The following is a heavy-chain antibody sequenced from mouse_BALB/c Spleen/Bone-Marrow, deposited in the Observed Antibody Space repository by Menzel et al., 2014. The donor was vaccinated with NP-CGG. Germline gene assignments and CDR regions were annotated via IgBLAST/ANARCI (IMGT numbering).Heavy chain of an antibody. CDR2: IHPSDSET. CDR1: GYSFTNYW. Sequence: QVQLKESGAELVRPGASVKLSCKASGYSFTNYWMNWVKQRPGQGLEWIGMIHPSDSETRLNQKFKGKATLTVDKSSSTAYMQLSSPTSEDSAVYYCARFGNYEGFAYWGQGTLVTVSA. V-gene: IGHV1-74*01. J-gene: IGHJ3*01. CDR3: ARFGNYEGFAY. D-gene: IGHD2-1*01.